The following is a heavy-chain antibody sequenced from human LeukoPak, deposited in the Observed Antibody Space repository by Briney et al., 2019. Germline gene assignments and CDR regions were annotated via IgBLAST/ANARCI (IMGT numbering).Heavy chain of an antibody. CDR1: GGSISSYY. J-gene: IGHJ4*02. V-gene: IGHV4-59*08. CDR3: ASGIVDVAEFGY. D-gene: IGHD1-1*01. CDR2: IYYSGST. Sequence: SETLSITCTVSGGSISSYYWSWIRQPPGKGLEWIGYIYYSGSTNYNPSLKSRVTISVDTSKNQFSLKLSSVTAADTAVYYCASGIVDVAEFGYWGQGTLVTVSS.